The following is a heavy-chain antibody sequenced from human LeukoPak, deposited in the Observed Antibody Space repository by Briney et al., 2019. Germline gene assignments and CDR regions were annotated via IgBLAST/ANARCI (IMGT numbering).Heavy chain of an antibody. Sequence: GASVKVSCKASGGTFSSYAISWVRQAPGQGLEWMGGFIPIFGTANYAQKFQGRVTITADESTSTAYMELSSLRSEDTAVYYCAREIGYYGSGSSFDYWGQGTLVTVSS. CDR2: FIPIFGTA. J-gene: IGHJ4*02. CDR3: AREIGYYGSGSSFDY. CDR1: GGTFSSYA. V-gene: IGHV1-69*13. D-gene: IGHD3-10*01.